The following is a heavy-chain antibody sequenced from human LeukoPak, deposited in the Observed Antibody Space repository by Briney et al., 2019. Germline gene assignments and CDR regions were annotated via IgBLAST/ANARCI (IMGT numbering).Heavy chain of an antibody. CDR1: GFTFSSYS. V-gene: IGHV3-21*01. J-gene: IGHJ4*02. CDR2: ISSSSNYI. D-gene: IGHD6-19*01. Sequence: PGGSLRLSCAASGFTFSSYSMNWVRQAPGKGLEWVSSISSSSNYIYYADSVKGRFTISRDNAKNSLYLQMNSLGAEDTAVYYCARVGIAVAGDYWGQGTLVTVSS. CDR3: ARVGIAVAGDY.